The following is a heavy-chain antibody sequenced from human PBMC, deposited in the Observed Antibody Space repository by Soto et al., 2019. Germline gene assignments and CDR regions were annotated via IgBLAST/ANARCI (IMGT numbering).Heavy chain of an antibody. D-gene: IGHD6-19*01. CDR1: GFTFSRYS. V-gene: IGHV3-21*01. J-gene: IGHJ3*01. CDR3: SSVQWLASQM. CDR2: ITTSSTSI. Sequence: EVQLVESGGGLVQPGGSLRLSCAASGFTFSRYSMNWVRQAPGKGLEWVSTITTSSTSIYYADSVKGRFTISRDNAKNSLYLQMNSLTVADTTVYYCSSVQWLASQMWGQGIMVTVSS.